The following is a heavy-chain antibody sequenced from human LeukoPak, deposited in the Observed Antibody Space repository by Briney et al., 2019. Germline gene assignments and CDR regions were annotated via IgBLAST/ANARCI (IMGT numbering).Heavy chain of an antibody. CDR1: GFTVSNNY. V-gene: IGHV3-66*01. CDR2: IYSDGNT. D-gene: IGHD3-10*01. CDR3: ARATLWFGANYYGMDV. Sequence: GSLRLSCAASGFTVSNNYMSWVRQAPGKGLEWVSVIYSDGNTYDADSVKGRFTISRDNSKNTLYLQMNSLRAEDTAVYYCARATLWFGANYYGMDVWGQGTTVTVSS. J-gene: IGHJ6*02.